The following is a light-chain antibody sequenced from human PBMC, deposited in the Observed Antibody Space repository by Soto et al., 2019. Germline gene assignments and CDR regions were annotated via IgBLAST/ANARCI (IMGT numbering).Light chain of an antibody. CDR1: QGISNA. CDR3: QHFSTYPLT. CDR2: DAS. V-gene: IGKV1-13*02. Sequence: AIQLTQSPSSLSASVGDSVTITCRSSQGISNALAWYQQKPGKPPKLLVYDASTLQRGVPPRFSGSGSGTDFTLTISYLQPEDFATYYCQHFSTYPLTFGGGTKVEI. J-gene: IGKJ4*01.